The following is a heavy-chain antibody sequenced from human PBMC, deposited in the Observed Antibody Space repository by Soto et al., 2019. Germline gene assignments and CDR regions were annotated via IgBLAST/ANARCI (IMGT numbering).Heavy chain of an antibody. CDR1: GFTFSGSA. CDR3: TRSRSAGRSYYDSSGYYGLDY. CDR2: IRSKANSYAT. J-gene: IGHJ4*02. V-gene: IGHV3-73*01. Sequence: GGSLSLSCAASGFTFSGSAMHWVRQASGKGLEWVGRIRSKANSYATANAASVKGRFTISRDESKNTAYLQMNSLKTEDTAVYYCTRSRSAGRSYYDSSGYYGLDYWGQGTLVTVSS. D-gene: IGHD3-22*01.